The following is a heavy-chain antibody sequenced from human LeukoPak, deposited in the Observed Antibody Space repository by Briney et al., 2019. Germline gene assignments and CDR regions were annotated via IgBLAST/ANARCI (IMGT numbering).Heavy chain of an antibody. J-gene: IGHJ4*02. D-gene: IGHD3-3*01. V-gene: IGHV3-30*02. CDR3: AKEEYFWSGYYVDY. CDR1: GFTFSSYG. CDR2: IRYDGRNK. Sequence: GGSLSLSWAPSGFTFSSYGMHWVGQAPARGLAGVAFIRYDGRNKYYADSVKGRFTISRDNSKNTLYLQMNSLRAEDTAVYYCAKEEYFWSGYYVDYWGQGTLVTVSS.